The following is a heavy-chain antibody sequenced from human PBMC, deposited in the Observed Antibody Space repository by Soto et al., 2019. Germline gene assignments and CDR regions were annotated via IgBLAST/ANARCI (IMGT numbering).Heavy chain of an antibody. CDR2: ISWNSGSI. J-gene: IGHJ5*02. D-gene: IGHD2-8*01. V-gene: IGHV3-9*01. CDR3: AKDPSPYCTNGVCRGWFDP. Sequence: HPGGSLRLSCAASGSTFDDYAMHWVRQAPGKGLEWVSGISWNSGSIGYADSVKGRFTISRDNAKNSLYLQMNSLRAEDTALYYCAKDPSPYCTNGVCRGWFDPWGQGTLVTVSS. CDR1: GSTFDDYA.